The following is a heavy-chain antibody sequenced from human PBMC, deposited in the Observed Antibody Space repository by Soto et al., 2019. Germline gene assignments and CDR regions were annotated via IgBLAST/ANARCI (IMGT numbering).Heavy chain of an antibody. D-gene: IGHD3-10*01. Sequence: SETLSLTCTVSGGSISSYYWSWIRQPPGEGLEWIGYIYYSGSTNYNPSLKSRVTISVDTSKNQFSLKLSSVTAADTAVYYCARAPRGNYGYPSYFADWGQGTLVTVSS. V-gene: IGHV4-59*01. CDR1: GGSISSYY. CDR2: IYYSGST. CDR3: ARAPRGNYGYPSYFAD. J-gene: IGHJ4*02.